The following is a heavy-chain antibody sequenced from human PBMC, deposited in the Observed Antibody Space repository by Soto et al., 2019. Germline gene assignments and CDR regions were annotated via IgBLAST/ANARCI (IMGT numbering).Heavy chain of an antibody. J-gene: IGHJ4*02. Sequence: GASVKVSCKASGGTFSSYAISWVRQAPGQGLEWMGGIIPIFGTANYAQKFQGRVTITADESTSTAYMELSSLRSEDTAVYYCAGSRPIDSSGYYDAYFDYWGQGTLVTVSS. CDR3: AGSRPIDSSGYYDAYFDY. V-gene: IGHV1-69*13. CDR2: IIPIFGTA. CDR1: GGTFSSYA. D-gene: IGHD3-22*01.